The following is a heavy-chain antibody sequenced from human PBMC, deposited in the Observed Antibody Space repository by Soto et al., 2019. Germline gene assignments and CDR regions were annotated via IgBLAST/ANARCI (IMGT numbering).Heavy chain of an antibody. CDR3: AKKVNYGQGSQYFDY. CDR1: GFTFSSYS. V-gene: IGHV3-23*01. D-gene: IGHD3-10*01. J-gene: IGHJ4*02. CDR2: FRTSGDGGTT. Sequence: GGSLRLSCAASGFTFSSYSMSWVRQAPGKGLEWVSGFRTSGDGGTTYYADSVKGRFTISRDNSKNMLFLQMNSLRAEDTAIYYSAKKVNYGQGSQYFDYWGQGTLVTVSS.